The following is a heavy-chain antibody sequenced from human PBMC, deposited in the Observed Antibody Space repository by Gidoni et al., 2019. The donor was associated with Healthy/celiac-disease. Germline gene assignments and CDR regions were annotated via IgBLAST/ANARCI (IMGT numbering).Heavy chain of an antibody. CDR3: ARARILAAAKYWYFDL. Sequence: QVQLVESGGGLVKPGGSLRLSCAASGFTFSASYISWIRQAPGTGLEWVTYISSSGSTIYYADSVKGRFTISRDNAKNSLYLQMNSLRAEDTAVYYCARARILAAAKYWYFDLWGRGTLVTVSS. CDR1: GFTFSASY. CDR2: ISSSGSTI. V-gene: IGHV3-11*01. J-gene: IGHJ2*01. D-gene: IGHD6-13*01.